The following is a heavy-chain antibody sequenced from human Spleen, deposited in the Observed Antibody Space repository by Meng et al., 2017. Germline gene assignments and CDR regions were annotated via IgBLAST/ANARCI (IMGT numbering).Heavy chain of an antibody. J-gene: IGHJ6*02. D-gene: IGHD6-19*01. CDR1: GFTFSIFS. V-gene: IGHV3-21*01. Sequence: GESLKISCAASGFTFSIFSMHWVRQAPGKGLEWVSSISGSSSHIYYADSVKARFTISRDNAKNSLDLQMYSLRVEDTAVYYCARAKSSGWYSGYYYGMDVWGQGTTVTVSS. CDR2: ISGSSSHI. CDR3: ARAKSSGWYSGYYYGMDV.